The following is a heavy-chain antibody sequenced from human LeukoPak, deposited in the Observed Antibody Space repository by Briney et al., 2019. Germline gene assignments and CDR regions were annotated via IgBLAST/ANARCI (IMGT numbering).Heavy chain of an antibody. J-gene: IGHJ4*02. CDR2: ILHGGSA. Sequence: SETLSLTCDVSGDSISSNTWWTWVRQAPGKGLEWIGEILHGGSANYNPTLKSRVTISIVKSKNQFSLKLNSVTAADTAVYYCASAGATIDYWGQGSLVTVSS. CDR3: ASAGATIDY. CDR1: GDSISSNTW. V-gene: IGHV4-4*02. D-gene: IGHD1-26*01.